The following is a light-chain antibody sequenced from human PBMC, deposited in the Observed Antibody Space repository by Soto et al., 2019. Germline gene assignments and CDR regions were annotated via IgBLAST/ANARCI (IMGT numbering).Light chain of an antibody. Sequence: QSVLTQPPSVSAAPGQKVTISCSGSSSNIGNNYVSWYQQLPGTAPKLLIYDNNKRPSGIPDRFSGSESGTSATLGITGLRTGDEADYYWGTWDSSLSAVVFGGGTKLTVL. J-gene: IGLJ2*01. CDR2: DNN. V-gene: IGLV1-51*01. CDR3: GTWDSSLSAVV. CDR1: SSNIGNNY.